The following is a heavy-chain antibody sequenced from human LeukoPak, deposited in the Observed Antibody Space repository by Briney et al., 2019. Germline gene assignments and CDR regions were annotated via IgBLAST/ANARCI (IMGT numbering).Heavy chain of an antibody. CDR2: INDDGRST. J-gene: IGHJ4*02. D-gene: IGHD3-10*01. CDR3: ARDGGSASYKNGYFDY. V-gene: IGHV3-74*03. CDR1: GFTFGNYW. Sequence: PGGSLRLSCAASGFTFGNYWMHWVRQTPGKEPVGVSRINDDGRSTAYAAFVKGRFTISRDNAKNTLYLQMNSLHVDDTAVYYCARDGGSASYKNGYFDYWGQGTLVTVSS.